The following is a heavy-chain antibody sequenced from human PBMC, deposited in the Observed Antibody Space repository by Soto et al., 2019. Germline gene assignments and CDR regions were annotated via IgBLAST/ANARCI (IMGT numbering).Heavy chain of an antibody. CDR1: GFSLSNARMG. V-gene: IGHV2-26*01. CDR3: ARIWGPYYYYGLDV. CDR2: IFLNDEK. Sequence: QVTLKESGPVLVKPTETLTLTCTVSGFSLSNARMGVSWIRQPPGKALEWLAHIFLNDEKSYSISLNSRLTISKDPSKSQVVLTMTNMDPVDTATYYCARIWGPYYYYGLDVWGQGTTVTVSS. D-gene: IGHD7-27*01. J-gene: IGHJ6*02.